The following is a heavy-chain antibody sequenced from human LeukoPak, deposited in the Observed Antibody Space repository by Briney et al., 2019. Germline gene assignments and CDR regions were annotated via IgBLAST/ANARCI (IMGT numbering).Heavy chain of an antibody. Sequence: GGSLRLSCAASGFTFSSYSMNWVRQAPGKGLEWVSYISSSSSTIYHADSVKGRFTISRDNAKNSLYLQMNSLRAEDTAVYYCASEHYYDSSGYYYPFDYWGQGTLVTVSS. D-gene: IGHD3-22*01. CDR3: ASEHYYDSSGYYYPFDY. CDR2: ISSSSSTI. V-gene: IGHV3-48*01. CDR1: GFTFSSYS. J-gene: IGHJ4*02.